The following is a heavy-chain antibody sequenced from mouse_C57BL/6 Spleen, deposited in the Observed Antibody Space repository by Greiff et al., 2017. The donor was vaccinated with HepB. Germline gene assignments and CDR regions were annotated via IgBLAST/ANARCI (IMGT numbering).Heavy chain of an antibody. Sequence: EVKVVESGGDLVKPGGSLKLSCAASGFTFSSYGMSWVRQTPDKRLEWVATISSGGSYTYYPDSVKGRFTISRDNAKNTLYLQMSSLKSEDTAMYYCARHAQRAMDYWGQGTSVTVSS. J-gene: IGHJ4*01. CDR1: GFTFSSYG. V-gene: IGHV5-6*01. CDR2: ISSGGSYT. CDR3: ARHAQRAMDY.